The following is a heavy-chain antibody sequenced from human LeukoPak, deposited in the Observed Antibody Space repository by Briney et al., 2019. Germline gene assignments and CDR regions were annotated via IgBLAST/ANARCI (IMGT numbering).Heavy chain of an antibody. CDR3: ARDYPYYGSGPPYYGMDV. D-gene: IGHD3-10*01. CDR1: GFTFSSNW. J-gene: IGHJ6*02. V-gene: IGHV3-74*01. Sequence: PGGSLRLSCAASGFTFSSNWMHWVRQAPGKGLVWVSQINSDGSSTNYADSVKGRFTISRDNAKNTLYLQMNSLRAEDTAVYYCARDYPYYGSGPPYYGMDVWGQGTTVTVSS. CDR2: INSDGSST.